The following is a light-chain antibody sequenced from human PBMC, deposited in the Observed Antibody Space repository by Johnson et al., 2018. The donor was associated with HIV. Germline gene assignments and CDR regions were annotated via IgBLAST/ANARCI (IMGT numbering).Light chain of an antibody. CDR2: DNN. CDR1: TSNIGNNY. CDR3: GTWDSSLYAYV. Sequence: QSVLTQPPSVSAAPGQKVTVSCSGSTSNIGNNYVSWYQQLPGTAPKLLIYDNNKRPSGIPDRFSGSKSVTSATLAITGLQTGDEADYYCGTWDSSLYAYVFGTGTKVTVL. J-gene: IGLJ1*01. V-gene: IGLV1-51*01.